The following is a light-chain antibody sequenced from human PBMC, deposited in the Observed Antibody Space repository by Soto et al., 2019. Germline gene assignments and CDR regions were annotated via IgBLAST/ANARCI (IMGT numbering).Light chain of an antibody. CDR3: AAWDGSLNHIL. CDR1: SYNMGTNT. Sequence: QSVLTQPPSASGTPGQRVTISCSGSSYNMGTNTVNWYQQLPRAAPKLLIYSDNQRPSGVPDRFSGSKSGTSASLAITGLQSEDEADYYCAAWDGSLNHILFGGGTKLTVL. J-gene: IGLJ2*01. V-gene: IGLV1-44*01. CDR2: SDN.